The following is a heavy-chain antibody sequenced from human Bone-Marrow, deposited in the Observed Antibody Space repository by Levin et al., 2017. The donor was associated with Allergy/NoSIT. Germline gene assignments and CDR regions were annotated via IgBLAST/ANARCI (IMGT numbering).Heavy chain of an antibody. CDR3: AREGVRLRFLDNMDWFDP. CDR1: GFTFSDYA. V-gene: IGHV3-23*01. J-gene: IGHJ5*02. Sequence: GESLKISCEASGFTFSDYAVHWVRQAPGKGLEWVSGIGGSGYSTDYADSVKGRFTISRDNSKNTVYLQMNSLRVEDAAVYYCAREGVRLRFLDNMDWFDPWGQGTLVTVSS. CDR2: IGGSGYST. D-gene: IGHD3-3*01.